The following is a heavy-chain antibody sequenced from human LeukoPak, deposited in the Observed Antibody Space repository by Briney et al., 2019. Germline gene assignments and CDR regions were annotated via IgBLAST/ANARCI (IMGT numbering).Heavy chain of an antibody. V-gene: IGHV4-59*01. CDR3: ARDGPYADFWSGLVQMDV. Sequence: SETLSLTCTVSGGSISSFCWSWIRQPPGKGLEWMGYIYYSGSTNYNPSRKSRVTISVDTSKNQFSLKLSSVTAADTAVYYCARDGPYADFWSGLVQMDVWGKGTTVTVSS. J-gene: IGHJ6*04. CDR1: GGSISSFC. CDR2: IYYSGST. D-gene: IGHD3-3*01.